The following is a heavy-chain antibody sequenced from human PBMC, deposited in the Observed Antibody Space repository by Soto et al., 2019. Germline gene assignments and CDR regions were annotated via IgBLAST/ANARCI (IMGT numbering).Heavy chain of an antibody. V-gene: IGHV1-18*01. CDR2: ISAYNGNT. J-gene: IGHJ5*02. Sequence: ASVKVSCKASGYTFTSYGISWVRQAPGQGLEWMGWISAYNGNTNYAQKLQSRVTMTTDTSTSTAYMELRSLRSDDTAVYYCARDRRYCTNGVCYRVNWFDPWGQGTLVTVS. D-gene: IGHD2-8*01. CDR1: GYTFTSYG. CDR3: ARDRRYCTNGVCYRVNWFDP.